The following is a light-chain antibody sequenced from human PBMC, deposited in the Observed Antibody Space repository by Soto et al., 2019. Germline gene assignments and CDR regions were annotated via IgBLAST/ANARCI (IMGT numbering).Light chain of an antibody. J-gene: IGKJ2*01. CDR3: QQYGSSPYT. V-gene: IGKV3-20*01. Sequence: EIVLTQSPGTLSLSAGERATLSCRASQSVGGTYLAWYQQKDGQAPRLLIYLASSRATGIPDRFSGSGSGXXXXXXXXXLEAEDFAVYYCQQYGSSPYTFGQGTMLEIK. CDR2: LAS. CDR1: QSVGGTY.